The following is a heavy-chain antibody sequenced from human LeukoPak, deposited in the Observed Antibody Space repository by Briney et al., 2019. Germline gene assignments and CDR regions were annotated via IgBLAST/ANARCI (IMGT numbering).Heavy chain of an antibody. D-gene: IGHD3-10*01. CDR2: ISAYNGYT. V-gene: IGHV1-18*01. Sequence: ASVKVSCKASGYTFTSYGISWVRQAPGQGLEWMGWISAYNGYTNYAQNLQGRVTMTTDASTSTAYMELRSLRSDDTAVYYCAREVTMVRGVITFFHYYGMDVWGQGTTVTVSS. CDR3: AREVTMVRGVITFFHYYGMDV. J-gene: IGHJ6*02. CDR1: GYTFTSYG.